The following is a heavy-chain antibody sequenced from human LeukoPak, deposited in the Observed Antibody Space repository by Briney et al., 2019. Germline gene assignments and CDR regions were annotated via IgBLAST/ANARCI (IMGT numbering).Heavy chain of an antibody. J-gene: IGHJ4*02. CDR2: FYPEDGET. D-gene: IGHD3-10*01. CDR3: ATVTGSLYFDY. CDR1: GYTLTELS. V-gene: IGHV1-24*01. Sequence: ASVTVSCKVSGYTLTELSMHWVRQAPGKGIEWMGGFYPEDGETIYEKKFQGRVTMTEDTSTDTAFMELSSLRSEDTAVYYCATVTGSLYFDYWGQGTLVTVSS.